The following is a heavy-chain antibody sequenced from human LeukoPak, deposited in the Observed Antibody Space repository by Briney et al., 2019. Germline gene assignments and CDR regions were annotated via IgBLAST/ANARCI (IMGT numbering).Heavy chain of an antibody. CDR1: GFTFSTYS. CDR2: ISSSSGYI. CDR3: ARYRWQQTVVAFDI. J-gene: IGHJ3*02. Sequence: GGSLRASCAASGFTFSTYSMNWVRHAPGKGLEWVSSISSSSGYIYYADAVKGRFTISRDNAKNSLYLQLNSLRAEDTAVYYCARYRWQQTVVAFDIWGQGTMVTVSS. V-gene: IGHV3-21*04. D-gene: IGHD4-23*01.